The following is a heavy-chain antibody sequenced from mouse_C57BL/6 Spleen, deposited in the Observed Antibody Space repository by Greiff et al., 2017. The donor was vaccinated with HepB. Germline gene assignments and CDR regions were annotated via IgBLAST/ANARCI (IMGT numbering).Heavy chain of an antibody. CDR1: GYTFTSYD. J-gene: IGHJ4*01. V-gene: IGHV1-85*01. Sequence: VKLMESGPELVKPGASVKLSCKASGYTFTSYDINWVKQRPGQGLEWIGWIYPRDGSTKYNEKFKGKATLTVDTSSSTAYMELHSLTSEDSAVYFCARREGGDYYAMDYWGQGTSVTVSS. CDR3: ARREGGDYYAMDY. CDR2: IYPRDGST.